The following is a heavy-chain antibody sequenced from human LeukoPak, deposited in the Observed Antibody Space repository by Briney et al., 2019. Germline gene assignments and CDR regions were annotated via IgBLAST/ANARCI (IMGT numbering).Heavy chain of an antibody. Sequence: SQTLSLTCAISGDSVSSNSVTWNWIRQSPSRGLEWLGRTYYRSTWYNDYAVSVRGRITVNPDTSKNQFSLHLNSVTPEDTAVYYCARRLTQYDCFDPVGQGILVTVS. V-gene: IGHV6-1*01. CDR1: GDSVSSNSVT. D-gene: IGHD2-2*01. CDR3: ARRLTQYDCFDP. CDR2: TYYRSTWYN. J-gene: IGHJ5*02.